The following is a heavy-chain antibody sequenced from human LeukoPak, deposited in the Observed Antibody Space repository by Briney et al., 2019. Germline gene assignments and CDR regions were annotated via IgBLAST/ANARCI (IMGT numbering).Heavy chain of an antibody. CDR2: ISYDVSNK. V-gene: IGHV3-30*01. CDR1: GFTFSSYA. CDR3: ATEWPGSYYVYSPFDP. Sequence: GGTLRLSCAASGFTFSSYAIHWGRQAPGKGLEWGAVISYDVSNKYYADSVKGRFTISRDNSKNTLYLQMNSMRAEDTAVYYCATEWPGSYYVYSPFDPWGQGTLVSVSS. D-gene: IGHD1-26*01. J-gene: IGHJ5*02.